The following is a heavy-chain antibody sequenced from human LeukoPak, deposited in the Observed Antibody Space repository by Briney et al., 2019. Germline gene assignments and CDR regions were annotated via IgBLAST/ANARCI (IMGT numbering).Heavy chain of an antibody. CDR3: ARHWGYYGYTGAYWFDP. D-gene: IGHD3-10*01. CDR2: IYYSGST. CDR1: GGSISSSSYY. Sequence: SETLSLTCTVSGGSISSSSYYWGWIRQPPGKGLEWIGSIYYSGSTYYNPSLKSRVTISVDTSKNQFSLKLCSVTAADTAVYYCARHWGYYGYTGAYWFDPWGQGTLVTVSS. J-gene: IGHJ5*02. V-gene: IGHV4-39*01.